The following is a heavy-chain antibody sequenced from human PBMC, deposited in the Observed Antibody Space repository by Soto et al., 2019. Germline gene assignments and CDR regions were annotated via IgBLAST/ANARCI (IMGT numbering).Heavy chain of an antibody. CDR3: ARRGIT. CDR2: IHPAGQPI. D-gene: IGHD3-10*01. V-gene: IGHV3-48*03. J-gene: IGHJ3*01. CDR1: GFTFSSSE. Sequence: EVQLVESGGGLVQPGGSLRLSCVASGFTFSSSEMYWVRQAPGKGLEWVSYIHPAGQPIFFADSVKGRFTISRDNAKKSVYLQMNSLRAEDTAVYYCARRGITWGQGTMVTVSS.